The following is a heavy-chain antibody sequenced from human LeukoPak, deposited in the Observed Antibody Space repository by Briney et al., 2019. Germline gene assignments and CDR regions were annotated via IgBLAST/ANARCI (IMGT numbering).Heavy chain of an antibody. D-gene: IGHD2-15*01. CDR2: ISGSGGST. J-gene: IGHJ6*02. CDR1: GFTFGSYA. CDR3: AKVGCSGGSCLHYYYYGMDV. Sequence: GGSLRLSCAASGFTFGSYAMSWVRQAPGKGLEWVSAISGSGGSTYYADSVKGRFTISRDNSKNTLYLQMNSLRAEDTAVYYCAKVGCSGGSCLHYYYYGMDVWGQGTTVTVSS. V-gene: IGHV3-23*01.